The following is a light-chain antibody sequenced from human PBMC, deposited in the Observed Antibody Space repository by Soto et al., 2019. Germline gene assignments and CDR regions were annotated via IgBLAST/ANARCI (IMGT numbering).Light chain of an antibody. J-gene: IGLJ2*01. V-gene: IGLV9-49*01. CDR3: GADHGSGSHFVLV. Sequence: QSVLTQPPSASASLGASVTLTCTLSSGYSNYKVDWYQQRPGKGPRFVMRVGTGGIVGSKGDGIPDRFSVLGSGLNRYLTIKNIQEEDESDYHCGADHGSGSHFVLVFGGGTQLTVL. CDR1: SGYSNYK. CDR2: VGTGGIVG.